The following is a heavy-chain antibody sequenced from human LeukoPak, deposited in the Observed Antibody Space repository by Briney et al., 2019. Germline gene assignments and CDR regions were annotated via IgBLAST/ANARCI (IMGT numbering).Heavy chain of an antibody. Sequence: GGSLILSCAASGFTFDDYGMSWVRQAPGKGLEWVSGINWNGGSTGYADSVKGRFTISRDNAKNSLYLQMNSLRAEDTALYYCARGQQWLVAYYYYMGVWGKGTTVTVSS. CDR3: ARGQQWLVAYYYYMGV. D-gene: IGHD6-19*01. V-gene: IGHV3-20*04. CDR2: INWNGGST. J-gene: IGHJ6*03. CDR1: GFTFDDYG.